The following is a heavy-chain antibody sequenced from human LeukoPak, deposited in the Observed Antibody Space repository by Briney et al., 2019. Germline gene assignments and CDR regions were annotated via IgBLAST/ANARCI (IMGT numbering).Heavy chain of an antibody. CDR2: IYYSGST. V-gene: IGHV4-39*07. J-gene: IGHJ4*02. Sequence: SETLSLTCTVSGGSISSSSYYWGWIRQPPGKGLEWIGSIYYSGSTYYNPSLKSRVTISVDTSKNQFSLKLSSVTAADTAVYYCARGVVAAPQTFDYWGQGTLVAVSS. CDR3: ARGVVAAPQTFDY. D-gene: IGHD2-15*01. CDR1: GGSISSSSYY.